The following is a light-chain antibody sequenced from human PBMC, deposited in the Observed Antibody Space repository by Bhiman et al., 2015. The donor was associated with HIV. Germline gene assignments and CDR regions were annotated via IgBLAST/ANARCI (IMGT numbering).Light chain of an antibody. CDR2: DDN. Sequence: QSVLTQPPSVSAAPGQKVTISCSGSSSNIGNNYVSWYQQLPGTAPKVLIYDDNMRPSGIPDRFSGSKSGTSATLAITGLQTGDEADYYCGTWDTSLSARWVFGGGTKLTVL. CDR1: SSNIGNNY. V-gene: IGLV1-51*01. CDR3: GTWDTSLSARWV. J-gene: IGLJ3*02.